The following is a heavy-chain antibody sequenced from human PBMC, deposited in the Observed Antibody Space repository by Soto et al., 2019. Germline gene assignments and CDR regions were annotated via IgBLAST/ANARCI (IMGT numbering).Heavy chain of an antibody. CDR3: ARQQYYGSGSYGGYYYGMDV. V-gene: IGHV1-18*01. D-gene: IGHD3-10*01. CDR1: GYTFTSYG. CDR2: ISAYNGNT. Sequence: QVQLVQFGAEVKKPGASVKVSCKASGYTFTSYGISWVRQAPGQGLEWMGWISAYNGNTNYAQKLQGRVTMTTDTPTSTANMELGSLRSDDPAVYYCARQQYYGSGSYGGYYYGMDVWGQGTTVTVSS. J-gene: IGHJ6*02.